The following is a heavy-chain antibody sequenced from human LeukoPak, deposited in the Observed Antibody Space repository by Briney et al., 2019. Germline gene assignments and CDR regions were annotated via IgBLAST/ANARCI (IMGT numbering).Heavy chain of an antibody. CDR2: IKSKTDGGTT. CDR3: AHRDTAMVRIDY. CDR1: GFTFSSYW. V-gene: IGHV3-15*01. D-gene: IGHD5-18*01. J-gene: IGHJ4*02. Sequence: GGSLGLSCAASGFTFSSYWMSWVRQAPGKGLEWVGRIKSKTDGGTTDYAAPVKGRFTISRDDSRNTLYLQMSSLTTEDTAVYFCAHRDTAMVRIDYWGQGTLVTVSS.